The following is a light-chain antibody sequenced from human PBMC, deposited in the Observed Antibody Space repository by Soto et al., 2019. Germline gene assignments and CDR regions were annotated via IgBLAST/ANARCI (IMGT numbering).Light chain of an antibody. J-gene: IGKJ1*01. Sequence: EIVMTQSPATLSVSPGERATLSCRASQSVSSYLAWYQQKPGQAPRLLIYGASTRATGIPARPSGSGSGTEFTLTITGLQSEDFAVYYCQQYKDWPWTFGQGTKVDIK. CDR3: QQYKDWPWT. CDR2: GAS. CDR1: QSVSSY. V-gene: IGKV3-15*01.